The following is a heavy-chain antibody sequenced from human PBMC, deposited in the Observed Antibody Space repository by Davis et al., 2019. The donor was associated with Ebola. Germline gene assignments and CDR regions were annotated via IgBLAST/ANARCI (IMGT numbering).Heavy chain of an antibody. J-gene: IGHJ4*02. Sequence: SETLSLTCTVSGGSISSYYWSWIRQPPGKGLEWIGYMYYSGSTNYNPSLKSRVTISVDTSKNQFSLKLSSVTAADTAVYYCARVITDYGAKYFDYWGQGTLVTVSS. D-gene: IGHD4-17*01. V-gene: IGHV4-59*01. CDR2: MYYSGST. CDR3: ARVITDYGAKYFDY. CDR1: GGSISSYY.